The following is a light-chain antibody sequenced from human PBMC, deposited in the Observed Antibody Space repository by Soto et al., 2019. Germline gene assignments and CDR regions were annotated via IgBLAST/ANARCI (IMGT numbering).Light chain of an antibody. V-gene: IGLV2-8*01. CDR2: EVN. CDR1: SRDVGGYKY. J-gene: IGLJ1*01. CDR3: SSYAGINNLGV. Sequence: QSVLTQPPSASGSPGQSVTISCTGTSRDVGGYKYVSWDQQHPGKAPKLMIFEVNKRPSGVPDRFSGSKSGNTASLTVSGLQAEDEADYYCSSYAGINNLGVFGTGTKLTVL.